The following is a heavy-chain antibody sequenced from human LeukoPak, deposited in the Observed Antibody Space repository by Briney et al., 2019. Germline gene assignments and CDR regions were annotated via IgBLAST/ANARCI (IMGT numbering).Heavy chain of an antibody. CDR1: GNYW. D-gene: IGHD2-2*01. J-gene: IGHJ4*02. CDR3: VSFYETY. Sequence: GGSLRLSCAASGNYWMHWVRQAPGEGLVWVSHINSDGSWTSYADSVKGRFTISKDNAKNTVYLQMNNLRAEDMAVYYCVSFYETYWGRGTLVTVSS. V-gene: IGHV3-74*01. CDR2: INSDGSWT.